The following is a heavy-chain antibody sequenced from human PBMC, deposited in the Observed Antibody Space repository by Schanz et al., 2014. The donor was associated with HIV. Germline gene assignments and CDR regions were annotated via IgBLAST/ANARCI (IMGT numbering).Heavy chain of an antibody. D-gene: IGHD3-22*01. CDR3: ARTVPRYDSSGSYPDAFDI. V-gene: IGHV4-4*07. Sequence: QVQLQESGPGLVKPSETLSLTCTVSGGPISSYYWTWIRQPAGKGLEWIGRIYTSGGTNYNPSLKSRVPMSVDTPKNQFSLKLSAVTAADTAVYYCARTVPRYDSSGSYPDAFDIWGQGTMVTVSS. CDR2: IYTSGGT. CDR1: GGPISSYY. J-gene: IGHJ3*02.